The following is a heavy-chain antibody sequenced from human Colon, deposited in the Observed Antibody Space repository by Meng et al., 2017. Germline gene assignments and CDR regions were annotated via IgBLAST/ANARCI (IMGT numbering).Heavy chain of an antibody. Sequence: QELLPGCGPALVQPSLALSLTCAGSGGSISSGDYYWSWIRQPPGKGLEWIGYIYYSGSTYSNASLKSRVTISIDRSKNQFSLKLSSVTAADTAVYYCARDRKHYGERGWFDPWGQGTLVTVSS. V-gene: IGHV4-30-4*01. D-gene: IGHD4-17*01. CDR3: ARDRKHYGERGWFDP. J-gene: IGHJ5*02. CDR2: IYYSGST. CDR1: GGSISSGDYY.